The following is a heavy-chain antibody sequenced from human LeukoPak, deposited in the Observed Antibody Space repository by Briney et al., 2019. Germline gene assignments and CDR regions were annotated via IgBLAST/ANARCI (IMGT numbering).Heavy chain of an antibody. J-gene: IGHJ4*02. V-gene: IGHV3-23*01. CDR1: GFTFSSYA. CDR3: SKDYTSSGWYPGY. Sequence: GGSLRLSCAASGFTFSSYAMSWVRQAPGKGLEWVSAISGSGGSTYYADSVKGRFTISRDNSKNTLYLQMNSLRAEDTAVYYCSKDYTSSGWYPGYWGQGTLVTVSS. CDR2: ISGSGGST. D-gene: IGHD6-19*01.